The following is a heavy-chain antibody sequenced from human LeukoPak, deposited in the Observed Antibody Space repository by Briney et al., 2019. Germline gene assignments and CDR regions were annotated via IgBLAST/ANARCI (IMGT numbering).Heavy chain of an antibody. J-gene: IGHJ4*02. D-gene: IGHD2-2*01. CDR2: ISGSGGGT. V-gene: IGHV3-23*01. CDR1: EFSFPNYA. Sequence: QPGGSLRLSCVGPEFSFPNYAMSWVRQAPGRGLEWVSSISGSGGGTYYADSVKGRFTISRDNSKNTLYLQMNSLRAEDTALYYCARDRPQYCSSVNCYVFDCWGQGTLVTVSS. CDR3: ARDRPQYCSSVNCYVFDC.